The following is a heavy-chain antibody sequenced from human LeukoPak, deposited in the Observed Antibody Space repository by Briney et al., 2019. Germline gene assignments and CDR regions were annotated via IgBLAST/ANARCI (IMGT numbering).Heavy chain of an antibody. Sequence: ASVKVSCKASGYTFTSYYMHWVRQAPGQGLEWMGIINPSGGSTSYTQKFQGRVTMTRDTSTSTVYMELSSLRSEDTAVYYCATYRCSSTSCYLSWGQGTLVTVSS. D-gene: IGHD2-2*01. V-gene: IGHV1-46*01. CDR3: ATYRCSSTSCYLS. CDR2: INPSGGST. J-gene: IGHJ4*02. CDR1: GYTFTSYY.